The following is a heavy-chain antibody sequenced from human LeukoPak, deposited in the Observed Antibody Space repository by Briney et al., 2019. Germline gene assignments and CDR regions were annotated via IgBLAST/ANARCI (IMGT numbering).Heavy chain of an antibody. CDR3: ARSTYYYDSSGYLPYFDY. Sequence: SETLSLTCTVSGGSISSGSYYWSWIRQPAGKGLEWIGRIYTSGSTHYNPSLKSRVTTSVDTSKNQFSLKLSSVTAADTAVYYCARSTYYYDSSGYLPYFDYWGQGTLVTVSS. V-gene: IGHV4-61*02. CDR1: GGSISSGSYY. J-gene: IGHJ4*02. D-gene: IGHD3-22*01. CDR2: IYTSGST.